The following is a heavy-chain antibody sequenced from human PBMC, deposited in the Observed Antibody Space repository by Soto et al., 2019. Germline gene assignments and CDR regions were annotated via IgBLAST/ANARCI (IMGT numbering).Heavy chain of an antibody. D-gene: IGHD6-19*01. V-gene: IGHV3-15*01. CDR2: IKSKTDGGTT. CDR3: ARWQWLSFSMDV. J-gene: IGHJ6*02. CDR1: GFTFSNAW. Sequence: GGSLRLSCAASGFTFSNAWMSWVRQAPGKGLEWVGRIKSKTDGGTTDYAAPVKGRFTISRDDSKNTLYLQMNSLRAEDTAVYYCARWQWLSFSMDVWGQGTTVTVSS.